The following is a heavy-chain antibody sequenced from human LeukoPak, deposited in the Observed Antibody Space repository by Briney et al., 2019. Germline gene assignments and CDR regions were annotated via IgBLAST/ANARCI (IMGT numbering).Heavy chain of an antibody. J-gene: IGHJ4*02. CDR1: GFTFSSYA. V-gene: IGHV3-72*01. D-gene: IGHD6-13*01. Sequence: GGSLRLSCAASGFTFSSYAMSWVRQAPGKGLEWVGRGPARNRPNSCTTQYAASVKGRFTISRDDSENSLYLQMSSLRTEDTAVYYCARVITTGSGWYNFDYWGQGTLVTVSS. CDR3: ARVITTGSGWYNFDY. CDR2: GPARNRPNSCTT.